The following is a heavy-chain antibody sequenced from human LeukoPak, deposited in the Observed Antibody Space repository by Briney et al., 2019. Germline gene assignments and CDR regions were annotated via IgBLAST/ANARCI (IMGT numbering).Heavy chain of an antibody. CDR3: AKDLYYDFWSGYSIFDY. CDR1: GFTFSSYA. V-gene: IGHV3-23*01. CDR2: ISGSGGST. Sequence: GGSLTLSCAASGFTFSSYAMSWVRQAPGKGLEWVSAISGSGGSTYYADSVKGRFTISRDNSKNTLYLQMNSLRAEDTAVYYCAKDLYYDFWSGYSIFDYWGQGTLVTVSS. D-gene: IGHD3-3*01. J-gene: IGHJ4*02.